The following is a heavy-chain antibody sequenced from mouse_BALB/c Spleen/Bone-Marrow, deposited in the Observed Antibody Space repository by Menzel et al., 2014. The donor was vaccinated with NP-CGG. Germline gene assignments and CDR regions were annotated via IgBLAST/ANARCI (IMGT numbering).Heavy chain of an antibody. J-gene: IGHJ4*01. CDR2: IDPANGNT. V-gene: IGHV14-3*02. CDR3: ARRGYYGNYYYAMDY. Sequence: EVKLMESGAELVKPGASVKLSCTASGFNIRDTYMHWVKQRPEQGLEWIGRIDPANGNTKYDPKFQGKATITADTSSNTAYLQLSSLTSEDTAVYYCARRGYYGNYYYAMDYWGRGTSVTVSS. D-gene: IGHD2-1*01. CDR1: GFNIRDTY.